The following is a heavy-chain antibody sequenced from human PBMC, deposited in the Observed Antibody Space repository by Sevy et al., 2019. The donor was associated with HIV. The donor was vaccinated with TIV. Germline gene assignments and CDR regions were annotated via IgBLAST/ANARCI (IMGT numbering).Heavy chain of an antibody. J-gene: IGHJ4*02. CDR2: ISGSGGTT. D-gene: IGHD3-9*01. Sequence: GGSLRLSCAASGFTFSSCAMSWVRQAPGKGLEWVSGISGSGGTTYYTDSLKGRFTTSRDNSKNTLYLQMNSLRAEDTAVYYCAKSAGRGDYNQYFDYWGQGTLVTVSS. V-gene: IGHV3-23*01. CDR1: GFTFSSCA. CDR3: AKSAGRGDYNQYFDY.